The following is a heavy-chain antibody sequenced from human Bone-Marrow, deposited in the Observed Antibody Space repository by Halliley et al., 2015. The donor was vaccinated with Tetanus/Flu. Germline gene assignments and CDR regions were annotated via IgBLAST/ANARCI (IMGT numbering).Heavy chain of an antibody. J-gene: IGHJ4*02. D-gene: IGHD1-1*01. CDR3: ARRPFGDGYNLGTFDH. Sequence: QLVQSGAEVKKPGESLKISCKASGYTFSNYWLGWARQKPGKGLEWMGIVFPGDSNGRNSPSFQGQVTFSVDKSTSTAYLQWRGLKASDAAMYYCARRPFGDGYNLGTFDHWGQGTLVSVSA. V-gene: IGHV5-51*01. CDR1: GYTFSNYW. CDR2: VFPGDSNG.